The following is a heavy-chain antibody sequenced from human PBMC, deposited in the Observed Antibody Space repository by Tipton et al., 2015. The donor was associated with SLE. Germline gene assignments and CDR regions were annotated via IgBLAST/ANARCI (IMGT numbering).Heavy chain of an antibody. Sequence: SLRLSCAASGLTFSNHAMSWVRQAPGRGLEWVSIIYSGGSVSYYGDSVKGRTTFSRDDSKNMLDLEMNSLRVDDTAVYYCARGADSSGSTGSFHYWGQGTLVTVSS. CDR3: ARGADSSGSTGSFHY. D-gene: IGHD6-19*01. CDR2: IYSGGSVS. CDR1: GLTFSNHA. V-gene: IGHV3-23*03. J-gene: IGHJ4*02.